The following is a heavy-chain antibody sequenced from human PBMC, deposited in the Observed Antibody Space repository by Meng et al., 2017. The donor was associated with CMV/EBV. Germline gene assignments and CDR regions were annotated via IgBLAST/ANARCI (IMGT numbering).Heavy chain of an antibody. CDR2: INSDGSST. D-gene: IGHD6-13*01. Sequence: GESLKISCAASGFTFSSYRMHWVRQAPGKGLVWVSRINSDGSSTTYADSVKGRFTISRDNAKNTLYLQMNSLRDEDTAVYYCARSSSWYDYWGQGTPVTVSS. J-gene: IGHJ4*02. CDR3: ARSSSWYDY. V-gene: IGHV3-74*01. CDR1: GFTFSSYR.